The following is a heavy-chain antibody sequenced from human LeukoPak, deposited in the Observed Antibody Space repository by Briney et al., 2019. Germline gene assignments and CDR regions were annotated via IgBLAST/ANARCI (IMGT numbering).Heavy chain of an antibody. V-gene: IGHV3-30-3*01. Sequence: GGSLRLSCAAPGFTFSSYAMPWGRQAPGKGLGWVAVISHDGSNKYYADFVKGRFTISRNNSKNTLDLQMNSLRAEDTAVYYCATGKAVAGSLGYWGQGTLVTVSS. J-gene: IGHJ4*02. D-gene: IGHD6-19*01. CDR1: GFTFSSYA. CDR2: ISHDGSNK. CDR3: ATGKAVAGSLGY.